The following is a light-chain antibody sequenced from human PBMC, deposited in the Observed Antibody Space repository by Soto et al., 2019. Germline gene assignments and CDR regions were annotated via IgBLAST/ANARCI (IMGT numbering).Light chain of an antibody. J-gene: IGLJ2*01. V-gene: IGLV2-11*01. CDR1: SSDVGGYNY. CDR2: DVT. Sequence: QSALTQPRSVSGSPGQSVTISCTGTSSDVGGYNYVSWYQQHPGKAPNLMIYDVTKRPSGVHDRFSGSKSGNTASLTISGLQAEDEADYYCCSSAGGYTFGVVFGGGTKLTFL. CDR3: CSSAGGYTFGVV.